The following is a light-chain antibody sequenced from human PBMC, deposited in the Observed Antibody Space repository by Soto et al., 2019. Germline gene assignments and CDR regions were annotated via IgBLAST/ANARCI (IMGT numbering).Light chain of an antibody. CDR3: QTGGSGIPWV. J-gene: IGLJ3*02. CDR2: LNSDGSH. CDR1: SGHISYA. V-gene: IGLV4-69*01. Sequence: QLVLTQSPSASASLGASVKLTCTLSSGHISYAIAWHQQQPAKGPRYLMKLNSDGSHSKGDGIPDRFSGSSSWAERYLTISSRPSEYEADYYCQTGGSGIPWVFGGGTQLTVL.